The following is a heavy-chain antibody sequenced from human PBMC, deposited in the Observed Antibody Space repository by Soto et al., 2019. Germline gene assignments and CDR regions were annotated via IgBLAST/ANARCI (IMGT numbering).Heavy chain of an antibody. V-gene: IGHV1-2*04. D-gene: IGHD3-10*01. CDR2: INPNSGGT. J-gene: IGHJ5*02. CDR1: GYTFTGYY. Sequence: ASVKVSCKASGYTFTGYYMHWVRQAPGQGLEWMGWINPNSGGTNYAQKFQGWVTMTRDTSISTAYMELSRLRSDDTAVYYCARGQPVREISITMVRGVISGNLFDPWGQGTLVTVSS. CDR3: ARGQPVREISITMVRGVISGNLFDP.